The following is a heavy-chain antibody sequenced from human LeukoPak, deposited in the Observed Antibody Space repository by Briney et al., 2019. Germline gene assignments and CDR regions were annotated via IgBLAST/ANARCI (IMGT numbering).Heavy chain of an antibody. Sequence: PSETLSLTCVVYGGSFSGYYWRWIRQPPGKGLEWIGEINHSGSTNYNPSLKSRVTISVDTSKNQFSLKLSSVTAADTAVYYCARTPAAGTRWFEPWGQRTLVTVSS. CDR1: GGSFSGYY. J-gene: IGHJ5*02. D-gene: IGHD6-13*01. CDR2: INHSGST. V-gene: IGHV4-34*01. CDR3: ARTPAAGTRWFEP.